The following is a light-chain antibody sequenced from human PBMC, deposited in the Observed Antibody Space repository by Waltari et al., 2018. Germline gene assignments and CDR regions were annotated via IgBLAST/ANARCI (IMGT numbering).Light chain of an antibody. CDR3: LQSKSVPYS. CDR2: QAS. CDR1: ESVSVFGV. Sequence: DIVLTQSPGALAVSPGRRASITCRASESVSVFGVNLIIWYQQKSGQPPKPLIYQASNKETGVPARFSGSGSGTDFTLTIDPVEPDDASDYYCLQSKSVPYSFGQGTKVEI. V-gene: IGKV3-11*01. J-gene: IGKJ2*03.